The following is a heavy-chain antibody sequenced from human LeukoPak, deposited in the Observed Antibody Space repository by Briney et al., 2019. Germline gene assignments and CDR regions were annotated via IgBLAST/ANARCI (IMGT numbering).Heavy chain of an antibody. CDR2: ISSSSSYI. Sequence: GGSLRLACAASGFTFRSYTMNWVRQAPGKRPEWVSSISSSSSYIYYADSVKGRFTISRDNAKNSLYLQMNSLRAEDTALYYCARGASRADYLGQGTLVTVSS. J-gene: IGHJ4*02. CDR1: GFTFRSYT. V-gene: IGHV3-21*01. CDR3: ARGASRADY.